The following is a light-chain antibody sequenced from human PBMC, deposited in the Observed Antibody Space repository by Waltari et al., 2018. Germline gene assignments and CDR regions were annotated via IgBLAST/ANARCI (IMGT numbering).Light chain of an antibody. J-gene: IGKJ1*01. V-gene: IGKV3-11*01. CDR2: DAS. CDR1: QSVGRY. CDR3: QQRGNWPPWT. Sequence: VVLTQSPATLSLSPGERATVSCRTSQSVGRYFAWYQQKPGQAPSLLIYDASTRAPGIPARFSASGSGTDFTLTISSLEPEDVAVYYCQQRGNWPPWTFGQGTKVEMK.